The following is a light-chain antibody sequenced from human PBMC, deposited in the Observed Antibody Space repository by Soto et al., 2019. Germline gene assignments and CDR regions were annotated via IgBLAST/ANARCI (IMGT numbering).Light chain of an antibody. J-gene: IGKJ1*01. CDR2: GAS. V-gene: IGKV3-20*01. Sequence: EMGLTQSPGTLSLSPGERATLSCRASQSVSSSYLACYQQKPGQAPRLLIYGASSRATGIPDRFSGSGSGTDFTLTISRLEPEDFAVYYCQQYGSSPPWTFGQGTKVEIK. CDR1: QSVSSSY. CDR3: QQYGSSPPWT.